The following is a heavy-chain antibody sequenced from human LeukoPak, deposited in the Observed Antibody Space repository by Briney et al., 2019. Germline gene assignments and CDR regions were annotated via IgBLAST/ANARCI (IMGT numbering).Heavy chain of an antibody. D-gene: IGHD6-13*01. Sequence: GESLKISCQASGYKFNDYWIVWVRQMPGKGLEWMGFVYPGDSDTRYSPSFQGQVTISADKSINTAYLQWRTLEASDTALYYCARQHSSSWHVPAVAFDTWGQGTMVIVSS. CDR2: VYPGDSDT. CDR1: GYKFNDYW. CDR3: ARQHSSSWHVPAVAFDT. J-gene: IGHJ3*02. V-gene: IGHV5-51*01.